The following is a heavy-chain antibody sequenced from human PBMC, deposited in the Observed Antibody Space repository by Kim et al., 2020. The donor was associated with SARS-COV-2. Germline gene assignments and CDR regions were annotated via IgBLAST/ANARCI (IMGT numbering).Heavy chain of an antibody. J-gene: IGHJ6*02. CDR2: YY. Sequence: YYDLTVSVKSRITITPDTSKNQFSLQLNSATPEDTAVYCCARDYYHGMDVWGQGTTVTVSS. V-gene: IGHV6-1*01. CDR3: ARDYYHGMDV.